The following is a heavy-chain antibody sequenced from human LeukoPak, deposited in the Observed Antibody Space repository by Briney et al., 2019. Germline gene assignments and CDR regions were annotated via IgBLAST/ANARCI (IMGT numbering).Heavy chain of an antibody. V-gene: IGHV4-39*07. J-gene: IGHJ4*02. CDR3: ARADYGDYPYYFDY. CDR2: IYYSGST. Sequence: SSETLSLTCTVSGGSISSSSYYWGWIRQPPGKGLEWIGSIYYSGSTYYNPSLKSRVTISVDTSKNQFSLKLSSVTAADTAVYYCARADYGDYPYYFDYWGQGTLVTVSS. CDR1: GGSISSSSYY. D-gene: IGHD4-17*01.